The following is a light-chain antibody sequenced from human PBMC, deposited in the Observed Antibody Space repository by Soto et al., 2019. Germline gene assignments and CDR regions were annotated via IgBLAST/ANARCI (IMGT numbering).Light chain of an antibody. CDR2: EVS. Sequence: QSALTQPASVSGSPGQSITLSYTGTRSDVGSSDLVSWYQQHPGKAPKLLIYEVSERPSGVSNRFSGSKSGNTASLTISGLQAEDEADYYCCSYAGSSTLVFGGGTKLTVL. CDR3: CSYAGSSTLV. CDR1: RSDVGSSDL. J-gene: IGLJ2*01. V-gene: IGLV2-23*02.